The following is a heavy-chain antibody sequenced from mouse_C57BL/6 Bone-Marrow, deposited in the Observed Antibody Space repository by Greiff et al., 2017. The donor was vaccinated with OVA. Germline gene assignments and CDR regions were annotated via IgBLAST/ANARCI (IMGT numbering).Heavy chain of an antibody. V-gene: IGHV1-81*01. CDR3: ARGWDYDDYAMDY. Sequence: QVQLKESGAELARPGASVKLSCKASGYTFTSYGISWVKQRTGQGLEWIGEIYPRSGNTYYNEKFKGKATLTADKSSRTAYRELRSLTSENSAVDFCARGWDYDDYAMDYWGQGTSVTVSS. CDR1: GYTFTSYG. J-gene: IGHJ4*01. CDR2: IYPRSGNT. D-gene: IGHD2-4*01.